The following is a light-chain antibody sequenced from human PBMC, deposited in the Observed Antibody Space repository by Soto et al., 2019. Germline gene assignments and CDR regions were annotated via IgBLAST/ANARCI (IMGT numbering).Light chain of an antibody. V-gene: IGKV1-39*01. J-gene: IGKJ2*01. CDR2: SAS. Sequence: DIPMTQSPSSLSASVGDRVTITCRASQSIRNFLNWFQQKPGKAPRLLIYSASSLQSGVPSRFSGSGSGTDFTLTISSLQPEDFATYFCQQSRTTPYTFGQGTKVE. CDR3: QQSRTTPYT. CDR1: QSIRNF.